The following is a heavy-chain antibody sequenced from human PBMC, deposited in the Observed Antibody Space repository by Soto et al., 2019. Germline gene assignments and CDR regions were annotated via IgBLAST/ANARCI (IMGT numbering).Heavy chain of an antibody. CDR3: ARTLDEPIGFDY. CDR1: GGSISSYY. Sequence: QVQLQESGPGLVKPSETLSLTCTVSGGSISSYYWSWIRQPPGKGLEWIGYIYYSGSTNYNPSLKSRVTISVDTSKNQFSLKLSSVTAADMAVYYCARTLDEPIGFDYWGQGTLVTVSS. CDR2: IYYSGST. V-gene: IGHV4-59*01. D-gene: IGHD3-3*01. J-gene: IGHJ4*02.